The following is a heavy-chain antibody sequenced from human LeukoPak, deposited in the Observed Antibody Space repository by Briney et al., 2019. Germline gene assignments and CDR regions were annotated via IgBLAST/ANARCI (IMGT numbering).Heavy chain of an antibody. J-gene: IGHJ3*02. D-gene: IGHD2-15*01. CDR3: ARALRLGYCSGGSCYSDAFDI. V-gene: IGHV3-48*03. CDR1: GFTFSSYE. CDR2: ISSSGSTI. Sequence: PGASLRLSCAASGFTFSSYEMNWVRQAPGKGLEWVSYISSSGSTIYYADSVKGRFTISRDNAKNSLYLQMNSLRAEDTAVYYCARALRLGYCSGGSCYSDAFDIWGQGTKVTVSS.